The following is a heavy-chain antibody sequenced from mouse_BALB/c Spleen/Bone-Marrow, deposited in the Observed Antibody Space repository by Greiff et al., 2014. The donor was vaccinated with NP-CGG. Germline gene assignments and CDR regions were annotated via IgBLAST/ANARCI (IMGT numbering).Heavy chain of an antibody. CDR2: ISPSTGYT. D-gene: IGHD2-3*01. Sequence: QVQLQQSGAELAEPGASVKMSCKASGYTFTDYWMHWVKQRPGQGLEWLGYISPSTGYTEYNQKFKGKATLTADKSSSTAYMHLNRLTSEASEVSYCARFYYGYYRSLGYWGQGTPLTVSS. CDR3: ARFYYGYYRSLGY. V-gene: IGHV1-7*01. CDR1: GYTFTDYW. J-gene: IGHJ3*01.